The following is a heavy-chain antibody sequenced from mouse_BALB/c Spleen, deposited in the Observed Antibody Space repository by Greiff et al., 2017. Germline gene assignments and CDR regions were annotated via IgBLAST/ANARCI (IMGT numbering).Heavy chain of an antibody. Sequence: VQLQQSGAELVKPGASVKLSCTASGFNIKDTYMHWVKQRPEQGLEWIGRIDPANGNTKYDPKFQGKATITADTSSNTAYLQLSSLTSEDTAVYYCARHYGYGWFAYWGQGTLVTVSA. CDR3: ARHYGYGWFAY. J-gene: IGHJ3*01. CDR2: IDPANGNT. D-gene: IGHD1-2*01. V-gene: IGHV14-3*02. CDR1: GFNIKDTY.